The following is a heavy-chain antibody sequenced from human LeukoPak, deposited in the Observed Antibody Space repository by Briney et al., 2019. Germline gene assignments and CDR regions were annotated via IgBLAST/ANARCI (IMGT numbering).Heavy chain of an antibody. CDR1: GYTFSGTGWY. D-gene: IGHD3-10*01. J-gene: IGHJ4*02. V-gene: IGHV1-2*02. CDR3: ARDGPAQMVEFDY. CDR2: IYPNNGAT. Sequence: GDSVKVSCKASGYTFSGTGWYLYWLRQAPGQGLECMGWIYPNNGATAYAQKFQGRVAMTRDTSFSTAYMELRRLRPDDTAVYYCARDGPAQMVEFDYWGQGTLVTVSS.